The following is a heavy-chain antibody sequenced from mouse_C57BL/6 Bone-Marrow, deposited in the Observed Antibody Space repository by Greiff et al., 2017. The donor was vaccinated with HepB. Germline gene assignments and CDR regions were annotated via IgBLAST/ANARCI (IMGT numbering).Heavy chain of an antibody. V-gene: IGHV1-64*01. CDR2: IHPNSGST. CDR1: GYTFTSYW. CDR3: ARGAYYGSRDYAMDY. J-gene: IGHJ4*01. Sequence: QVQLQQPGAELVKPGASVKLSCKASGYTFTSYWMHWVKQRPGQGLEWIGMIHPNSGSTNYNEKFKSKATLTVDKSSSTAYMQLSSLTSEDSAVYYCARGAYYGSRDYAMDYWGQGTSVTVSS. D-gene: IGHD1-1*01.